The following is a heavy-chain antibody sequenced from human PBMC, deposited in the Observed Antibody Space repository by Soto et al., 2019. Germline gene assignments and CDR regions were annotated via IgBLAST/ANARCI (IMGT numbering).Heavy chain of an antibody. D-gene: IGHD1-1*01. CDR1: GGSVNSGNYY. V-gene: IGHV4-34*01. J-gene: IGHJ3*02. Sequence: QVQLQQWGAGLLKPSETLSLTCAVFGGSVNSGNYYWSWFRQHPGKGLEWLGEMSHSGGTHFNPSLQIRVTISVDTSKNQFSLKMSSVTAADTSLYYCARVERGTATTVVDAFDIWGPGTMVTVSS. CDR2: MSHSGGT. CDR3: ARVERGTATTVVDAFDI.